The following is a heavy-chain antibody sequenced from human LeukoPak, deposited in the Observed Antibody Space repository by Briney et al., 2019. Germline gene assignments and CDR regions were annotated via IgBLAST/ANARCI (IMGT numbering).Heavy chain of an antibody. Sequence: SVKVSCKASGGTFSSYAISWVRQAPGQGLEWMGGIIPIFGTANYAQKFQGRVTITADKSTSTAYMELSSLRSEDTAVYYCARRDYYYYGMDVWGKGTTVTVSS. CDR2: IIPIFGTA. CDR1: GGTFSSYA. CDR3: ARRDYYYYGMDV. V-gene: IGHV1-69*06. J-gene: IGHJ6*04.